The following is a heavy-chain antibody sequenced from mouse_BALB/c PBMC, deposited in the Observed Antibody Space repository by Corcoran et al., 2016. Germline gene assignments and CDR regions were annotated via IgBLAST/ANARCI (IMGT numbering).Heavy chain of an antibody. CDR1: GYTFTNYG. CDR3: ARDYDYDLDY. V-gene: IGHV9-1*02. Sequence: QIQLVQSGPELKKPGETVKISCKASGYTFTNYGMNWVKQAPGKGLKWMGWINTYTGEPTYADDFKGRFAFSLETSASTAYLQINNLKNEDMATYFCARDYDYDLDYWGQGTTLTVSS. CDR2: INTYTGEP. J-gene: IGHJ2*01. D-gene: IGHD2-4*01.